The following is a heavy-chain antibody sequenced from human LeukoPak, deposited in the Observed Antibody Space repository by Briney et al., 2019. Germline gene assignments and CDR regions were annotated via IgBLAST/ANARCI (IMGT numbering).Heavy chain of an antibody. CDR2: ICGSGGNT. CDR3: AKERSSDYYYGMDV. Sequence: GGSLRLSCAASGFTFSSYAMSWVRQAPGKGLEWVSLICGSGGNTYYTDSVKGRFTISRDNSKNTLYLQMNSLRAEDTAVYYCAKERSSDYYYGMDVWGQGTTVTVSS. CDR1: GFTFSSYA. J-gene: IGHJ6*02. V-gene: IGHV3-23*01.